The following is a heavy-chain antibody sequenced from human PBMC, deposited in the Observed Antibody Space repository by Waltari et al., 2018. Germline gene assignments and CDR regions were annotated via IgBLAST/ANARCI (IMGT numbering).Heavy chain of an antibody. Sequence: EVQLVESGGGLVQPGGSLRFSCAASGLTIRGYWMHWLRQAPGKGPGWMSRINSDESSTNYADTVRGRFTISRDNAKNTLYLQMDSLRVEDTAVYYCVRYSSGSFDWGQGTLVTVSS. V-gene: IGHV3-74*01. D-gene: IGHD6-19*01. CDR2: INSDESST. J-gene: IGHJ4*02. CDR1: GLTIRGYW. CDR3: VRYSSGSFD.